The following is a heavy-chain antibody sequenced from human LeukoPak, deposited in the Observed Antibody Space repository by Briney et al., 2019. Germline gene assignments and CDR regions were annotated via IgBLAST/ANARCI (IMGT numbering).Heavy chain of an antibody. J-gene: IGHJ4*02. CDR1: EFSVSTYG. D-gene: IGHD3-3*01. V-gene: IGHV3-23*01. Sequence: GGSLRLSCSASEFSVSTYGMNWARQAPGRGLEWVSAISGSGGSTYYADSVKGRFTISRDNSKNTLYLQMNSLRAEDTAVYYCAKAQADYDFWSGTYWGQGTLVTVSS. CDR3: AKAQADYDFWSGTY. CDR2: ISGSGGST.